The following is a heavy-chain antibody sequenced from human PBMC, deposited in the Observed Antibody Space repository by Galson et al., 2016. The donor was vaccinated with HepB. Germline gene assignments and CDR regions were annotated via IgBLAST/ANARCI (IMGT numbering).Heavy chain of an antibody. J-gene: IGHJ4*02. V-gene: IGHV1-69*06. D-gene: IGHD3-10*01. CDR2: IIPIFGTS. CDR3: TREEMYYGSGSYYNPGGY. CDR1: GGTFSSSA. Sequence: SVKVSCKASGGTFSSSAISWVRQAPGQGLEWMGGIIPIFGTSNYAQKFQGRVTITADKSTSTAYMELSSLRSEDTALYYCTREEMYYGSGSYYNPGGYWGQGTLLTVSS.